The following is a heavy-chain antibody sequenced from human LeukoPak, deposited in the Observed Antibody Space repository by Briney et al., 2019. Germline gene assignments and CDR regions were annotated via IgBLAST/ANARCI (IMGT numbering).Heavy chain of an antibody. V-gene: IGHV3-7*01. D-gene: IGHD2-15*01. CDR3: ARDRDCGDGGCYPHFDY. CDR1: GFTFSSYG. Sequence: GGSLRLSCAASGFTFSSYGMSWVRQAPGKGLECVPNIRQDGSDKYYMDSVKGRFTISRDNAKNSLSLQMNSLRVEVTSVYYCARDRDCGDGGCYPHFDYWGQGVRVTVSS. CDR2: IRQDGSDK. J-gene: IGHJ4*02.